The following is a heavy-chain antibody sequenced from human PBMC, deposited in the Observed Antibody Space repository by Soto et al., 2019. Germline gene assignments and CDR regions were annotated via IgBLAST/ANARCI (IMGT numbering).Heavy chain of an antibody. J-gene: IGHJ4*01. V-gene: IGHV1-2*04. Sequence: GASVKVSCKASGYSFTDYYMHWVRQAPGQGLEWMGWIHPHGGGTNYARKFQDWVTMTRDTSTSTVYMELSRLKSDDTALYYCASGIGLGTFFDFWGQGTLVTVS. CDR2: IHPHGGGT. CDR1: GYSFTDYY. D-gene: IGHD1-26*01. CDR3: ASGIGLGTFFDF.